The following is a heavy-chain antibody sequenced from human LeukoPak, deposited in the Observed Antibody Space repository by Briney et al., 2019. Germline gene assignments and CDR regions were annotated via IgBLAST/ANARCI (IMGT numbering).Heavy chain of an antibody. Sequence: GGSLRLSCAASEFTFSNYAMTWVRQAPGKGLEWVSSISSSGDIIYFADSVKGRFTLSRDNSKNTLFLQMNSLRAEDTAVYYCARYTGSYYRATFDIWGQGTMVTVSS. CDR3: ARYTGSYYRATFDI. CDR1: EFTFSNYA. D-gene: IGHD1-26*01. CDR2: ISSSGDII. V-gene: IGHV3-23*01. J-gene: IGHJ3*02.